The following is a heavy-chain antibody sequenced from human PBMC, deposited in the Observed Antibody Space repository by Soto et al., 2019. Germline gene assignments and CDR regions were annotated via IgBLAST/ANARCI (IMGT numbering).Heavy chain of an antibody. J-gene: IGHJ4*02. D-gene: IGHD6-6*01. Sequence: GGSLRLSCAASGFTFSSYAMHWVRQAPGKGLEWVAVISYDGSNKYYADSVKGRFTISRDNSKNTLYLQMNSLRAEDTAVYYCAGASTKKLVAARLGFWGQGTLVNVSS. V-gene: IGHV3-30-3*01. CDR3: AGASTKKLVAARLGF. CDR1: GFTFSSYA. CDR2: ISYDGSNK.